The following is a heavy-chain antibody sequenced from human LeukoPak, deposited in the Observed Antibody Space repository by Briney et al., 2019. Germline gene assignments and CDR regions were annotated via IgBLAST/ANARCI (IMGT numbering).Heavy chain of an antibody. V-gene: IGHV4-39*07. J-gene: IGHJ3*02. CDR1: GGSISSSSYY. CDR3: ARAPSYSGSYTVLALSTFDI. CDR2: IYYSGST. Sequence: SETLSLTCTVSGGSISSSSYYWGWIRQPPGKGLEWIGSIYYSGSTYYNPSLKSRVTISVDTSKNQFSLKLSSVTAADTAVYYCARAPSYSGSYTVLALSTFDILGQGTMVTVSS. D-gene: IGHD1-26*01.